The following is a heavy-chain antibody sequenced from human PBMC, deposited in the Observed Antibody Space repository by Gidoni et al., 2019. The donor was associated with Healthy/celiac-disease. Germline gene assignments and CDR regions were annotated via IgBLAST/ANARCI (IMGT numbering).Heavy chain of an antibody. V-gene: IGHV3-23*04. CDR1: GFTFSSYA. Sequence: EVQLVESGGGLVQPGGSLRLSCAASGFTFSSYAMSWVRQAPGKGLEWVSAISGSGGSTYYADSVKGRFTISRDNSKNTLYLQMNSLRAEDTAVYYCAKRNYDFWSGYHTFDPWGQGTLVTVSS. CDR3: AKRNYDFWSGYHTFDP. D-gene: IGHD3-3*01. J-gene: IGHJ5*02. CDR2: ISGSGGST.